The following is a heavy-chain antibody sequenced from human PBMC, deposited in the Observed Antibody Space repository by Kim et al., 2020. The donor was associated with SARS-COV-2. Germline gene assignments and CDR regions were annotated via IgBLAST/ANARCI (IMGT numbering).Heavy chain of an antibody. CDR2: IWYDGSNK. V-gene: IGHV3-33*01. CDR3: ARGYNPDWFFDL. Sequence: WGSLRLSCAASLFTFRRSGLYWVRQAPGKGLEWVAVIWYDGSNKYYADSVKGRFTISRDNSKNTLYLQMNSLRAEDTAVYYCARGYNPDWFFDLWGRGTL. J-gene: IGHJ2*01. CDR1: LFTFRRSG. D-gene: IGHD1-1*01.